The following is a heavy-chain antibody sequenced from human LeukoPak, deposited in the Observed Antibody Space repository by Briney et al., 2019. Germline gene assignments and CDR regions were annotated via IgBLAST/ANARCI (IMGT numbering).Heavy chain of an antibody. D-gene: IGHD3-22*01. CDR1: GFTFSSYG. Sequence: GRSLRLSCAAAGFTFSSYGMHWVRQAPGKGLEWVAVISYDGSNKYYADSVKGRFTISRDNSKNTLCLQMNSLRAEDTAVYYCAKEGDYYDSSGYSDLDYWGQGTLVTVSS. J-gene: IGHJ4*02. CDR3: AKEGDYYDSSGYSDLDY. CDR2: ISYDGSNK. V-gene: IGHV3-30*18.